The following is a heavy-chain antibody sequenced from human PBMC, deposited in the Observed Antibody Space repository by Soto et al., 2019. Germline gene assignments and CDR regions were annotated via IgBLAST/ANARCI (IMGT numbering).Heavy chain of an antibody. D-gene: IGHD6-19*01. V-gene: IGHV3-7*04. CDR2: IKKDGSDK. CDR1: GFIFSNYW. J-gene: IGHJ4*02. Sequence: AGGSLRLSCAASGFIFSNYWMSWVRQAPGKGLEWVANIKKDGSDKYYVDSVKGRFSISRDNAKNSLYLQMNSLRVEDMAVYYCARGLYNFGWYRDYFASWGRGTLVTVSS. CDR3: ARGLYNFGWYRDYFAS.